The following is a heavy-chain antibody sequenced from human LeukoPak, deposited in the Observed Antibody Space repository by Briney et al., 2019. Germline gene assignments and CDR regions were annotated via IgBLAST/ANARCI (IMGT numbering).Heavy chain of an antibody. D-gene: IGHD5-24*01. J-gene: IGHJ4*02. CDR1: GFTFSSYS. CDR3: ARDPRRWLQRNFDY. Sequence: GGSLRLSCAASGFTFSSYSMNWVRQAPGKGLEWVSYISSSSTIYYADSVKGRFTISRDNAKNSLYLQMNSLRAEDAAVYYCARDPRRWLQRNFDYWGQGTLVTVSS. V-gene: IGHV3-48*01. CDR2: ISSSSTI.